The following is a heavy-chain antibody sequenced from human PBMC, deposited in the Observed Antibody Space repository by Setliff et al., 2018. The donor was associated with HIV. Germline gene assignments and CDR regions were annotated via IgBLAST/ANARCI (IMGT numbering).Heavy chain of an antibody. CDR3: ASGGVGASTYFDY. CDR1: GFTFSSYW. Sequence: PGESLRLSCAASGFTFSSYWMSWVRQAPGKGLEWVANIKQDGSEKYYVDSVKGRFTISRDNAKNSLYLQMNSLRAEDTAVYYCASGGVGASTYFDYWGQGTLVTVSS. V-gene: IGHV3-7*01. J-gene: IGHJ4*02. CDR2: IKQDGSEK. D-gene: IGHD1-26*01.